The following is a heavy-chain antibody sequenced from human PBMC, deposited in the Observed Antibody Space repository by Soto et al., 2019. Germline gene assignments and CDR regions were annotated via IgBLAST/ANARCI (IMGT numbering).Heavy chain of an antibody. D-gene: IGHD6-13*01. CDR2: INHSGST. CDR1: GGSFSGYY. CDR3: ARTPPGRSSSWYHS. V-gene: IGHV4-34*01. Sequence: QVQLQQWGAGLLKPSETLSLTCAVYGGSFSGYYWSWIRQPPGKGLEWIGEINHSGSTNYNPSLKSRVTISVDTSKNDGSLELGSVTTADTAVYYCARTPPGRSSSWYHSWGQGTMVTVSS. J-gene: IGHJ5*01.